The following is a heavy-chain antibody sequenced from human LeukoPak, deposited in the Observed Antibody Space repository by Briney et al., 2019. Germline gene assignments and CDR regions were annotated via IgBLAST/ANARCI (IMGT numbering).Heavy chain of an antibody. D-gene: IGHD5-18*01. Sequence: ASVKVSCKASGYTFTGYYIHWVRLAPGQGLEWMGWINPDSGGTKYLQKFQDRVTMTRDTSISIAYMELNRLRSDDTAAYFCARGPFRSVHTEMVASRFDPWGQGTLVTVSS. CDR3: ARGPFRSVHTEMVASRFDP. J-gene: IGHJ5*02. CDR2: INPDSGGT. V-gene: IGHV1-2*02. CDR1: GYTFTGYY.